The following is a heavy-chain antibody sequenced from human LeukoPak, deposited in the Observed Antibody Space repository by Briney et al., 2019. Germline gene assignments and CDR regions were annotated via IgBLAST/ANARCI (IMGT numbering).Heavy chain of an antibody. V-gene: IGHV4-39*01. CDR3: ARRRKNYDILTGYFDY. D-gene: IGHD3-9*01. CDR1: GGSISSSSYY. J-gene: IGHJ4*02. CDR2: IYYSGST. Sequence: PSETLSLTCTVSGGSISSSSYYWGWIRQPPGKGLGWIGSIYYSGSTYYNPSLKSRVTISVDTSKNQFSLKLSSVTAADTAVYYCARRRKNYDILTGYFDYWGQGTLVTVSS.